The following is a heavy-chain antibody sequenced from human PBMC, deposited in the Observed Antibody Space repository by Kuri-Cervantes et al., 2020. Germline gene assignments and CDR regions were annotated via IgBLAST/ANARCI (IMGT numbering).Heavy chain of an antibody. Sequence: SETLSLTCTVSGGSISSYYWSWIRQPPGKGLEWIGSIYHSGSTYYNPSLKSRLTISVDTSNFSLKLSSVTAADTAMYYCARHKQWLVGLDFWGQGTLVTVSS. V-gene: IGHV4-59*08. CDR2: IYHSGST. CDR3: ARHKQWLVGLDF. D-gene: IGHD6-19*01. J-gene: IGHJ4*02. CDR1: GGSISSYY.